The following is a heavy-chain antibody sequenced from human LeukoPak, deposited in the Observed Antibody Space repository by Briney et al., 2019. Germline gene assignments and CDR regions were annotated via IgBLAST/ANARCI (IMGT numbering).Heavy chain of an antibody. Sequence: ASVKVSCKASGYTLTSYDINWVRQATGQGLEWMGWMNPNSGRTGYAQNFQGRITITRNTSISTAYMELSSLRSEDTAVYYCTRGTVGATGSAFDIWGQGTMVTVSS. J-gene: IGHJ3*02. CDR2: MNPNSGRT. V-gene: IGHV1-8*01. CDR3: TRGTVGATGSAFDI. CDR1: GYTLTSYD. D-gene: IGHD1-26*01.